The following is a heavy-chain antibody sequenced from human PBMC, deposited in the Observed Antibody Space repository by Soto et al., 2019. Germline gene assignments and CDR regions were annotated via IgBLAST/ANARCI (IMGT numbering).Heavy chain of an antibody. CDR2: ISAYNGNT. J-gene: IGHJ6*02. CDR1: GYTFTSYG. V-gene: IGHV1-18*01. CDR3: ARERGGYDILTGWNYYYYGMDV. Sequence: ASVKVSCKASGYTFTSYGISWVRQAPGQGLGWMGWISAYNGNTNYAQKLQGRVTMTTDTSTSTAYMELRSLRSDDTAVYYCARERGGYDILTGWNYYYYGMDVWGQGTTVTVSS. D-gene: IGHD3-9*01.